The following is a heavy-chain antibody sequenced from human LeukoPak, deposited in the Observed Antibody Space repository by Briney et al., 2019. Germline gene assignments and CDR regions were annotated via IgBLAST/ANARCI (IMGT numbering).Heavy chain of an antibody. Sequence: PLETLSLTCTVSGASISSSSHHWGWIRQPPGKGLEWIGSIYYSGFTHYNPSLKSRVTMSVDTSKNQFSLKLSSVTAADTAVYFCARLDWGSGGSGSFDHWGQGTLVTVSS. V-gene: IGHV4-39*01. J-gene: IGHJ4*02. D-gene: IGHD7-27*01. CDR3: ARLDWGSGGSGSFDH. CDR1: GASISSSSHH. CDR2: IYYSGFT.